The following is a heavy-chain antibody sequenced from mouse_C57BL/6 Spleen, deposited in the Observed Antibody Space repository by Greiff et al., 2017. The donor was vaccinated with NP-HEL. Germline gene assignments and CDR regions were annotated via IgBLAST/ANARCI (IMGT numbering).Heavy chain of an antibody. V-gene: IGHV1-61*01. CDR2: IYPSDSET. CDR3: ARLSRDYAMDY. J-gene: IGHJ4*01. Sequence: QVQLQQSGPELVRPGTSVKMSCKASGYTFTSYWMDWVKQRPGQGLEWIGNIYPSDSETHYNQKFKDKATLTVDKSSSTAYMQLSSLTSEDSAVYYCARLSRDYAMDYWGQGTSVTVSS. CDR1: GYTFTSYW.